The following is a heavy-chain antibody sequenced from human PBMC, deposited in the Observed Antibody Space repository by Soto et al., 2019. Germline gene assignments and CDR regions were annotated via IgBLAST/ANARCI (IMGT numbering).Heavy chain of an antibody. CDR2: IDYNGVT. CDR3: GKVLVGAF. J-gene: IGHJ3*01. V-gene: IGHV4-39*01. Sequence: IRQPPGRGLEWLGNIDYNGVTYSNPSLKSRVTISRDTSTNQFSLKLTSVTAADTALYYCGKVLVGAF. D-gene: IGHD2-15*01.